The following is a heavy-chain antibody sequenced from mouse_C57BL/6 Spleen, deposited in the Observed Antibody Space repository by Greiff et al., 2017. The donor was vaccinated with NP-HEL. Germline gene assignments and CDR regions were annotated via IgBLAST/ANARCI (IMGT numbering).Heavy chain of an antibody. CDR1: GFSLTSYG. D-gene: IGHD1-1*01. J-gene: IGHJ1*03. CDR2: IWGDGST. Sequence: VMLVESGPGLVAPSQSLSITCTVSGFSLTSYGVSWVRQPPGKGLEWLGVIWGDGSTNYHSALISRLSMSKDNSKSRVFLKLNSLQTDDTATYYCAKHGSSYGYFDVWGTGTTVTVSS. CDR3: AKHGSSYGYFDV. V-gene: IGHV2-3*01.